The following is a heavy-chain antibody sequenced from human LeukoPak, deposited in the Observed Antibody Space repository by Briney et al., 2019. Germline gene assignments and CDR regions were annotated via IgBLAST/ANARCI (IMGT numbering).Heavy chain of an antibody. D-gene: IGHD3-10*01. V-gene: IGHV4-61*02. Sequence: PSQTLSLTCTVSGGSISSGSYYWSWIRQPAGKGLEWIGRIYTSGSTNYNPSLKSRVTISVDTSKNQFSLKLSSVTAADTAVYYCARGSYGSGSYSDYYFDYWGQGTLVTVSS. CDR2: IYTSGST. J-gene: IGHJ4*02. CDR3: ARGSYGSGSYSDYYFDY. CDR1: GGSISSGSYY.